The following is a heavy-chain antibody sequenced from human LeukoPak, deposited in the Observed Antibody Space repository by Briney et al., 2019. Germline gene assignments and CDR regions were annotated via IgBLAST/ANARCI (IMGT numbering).Heavy chain of an antibody. CDR2: ISGSGGST. J-gene: IGHJ4*02. V-gene: IGHV3-23*01. D-gene: IGHD3-3*01. CDR1: GFTFSSYA. Sequence: GGSLRLSCAASGFTFSSYAMSWVRQAPGKGLEWVSAISGSGGSTYYADSVKGRFTISRDNSKNTLYLQMNSLGAEDTAVYYCAKVCITIFGVVDPIDYWGQGTLVTVSS. CDR3: AKVCITIFGVVDPIDY.